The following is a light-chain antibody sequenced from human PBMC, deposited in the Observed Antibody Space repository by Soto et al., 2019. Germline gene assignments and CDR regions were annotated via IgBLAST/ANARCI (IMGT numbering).Light chain of an antibody. CDR2: EVS. CDR3: TSYTSTSTWV. J-gene: IGLJ3*02. V-gene: IGLV2-14*01. CDR1: SSDVGGYNY. Sequence: QSALTQPASVSGSPGQSITISCTGTSSDVGGYNYVSWYQQHPGKAPKFMIYEVSNRPSGVSNRFSGSMSGNTASLTISGLQAEDEADYYCTSYTSTSTWVFGGGTKLTVL.